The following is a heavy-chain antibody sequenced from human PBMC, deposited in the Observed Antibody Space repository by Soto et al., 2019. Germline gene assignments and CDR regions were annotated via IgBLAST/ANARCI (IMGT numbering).Heavy chain of an antibody. D-gene: IGHD3-9*01. V-gene: IGHV1-18*01. J-gene: IGHJ4*02. CDR3: ARGGRIPLDLYYDILTGYPPPDY. Sequence: ASVKVSCKASGYTFTSYGISWVRQAPGQGLEWMGWISAYNGNTNYAQKLQGRVTMTTDTSTSTAYMELRSLRSDDTAVYYCARGGRIPLDLYYDILTGYPPPDYWGQGTLVTVSS. CDR2: ISAYNGNT. CDR1: GYTFTSYG.